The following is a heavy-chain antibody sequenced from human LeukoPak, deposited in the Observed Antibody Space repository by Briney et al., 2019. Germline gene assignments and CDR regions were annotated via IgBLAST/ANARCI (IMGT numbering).Heavy chain of an antibody. CDR2: IYTSGST. J-gene: IGHJ4*02. CDR3: ARGRAPYYYDSSGYHRVFDY. Sequence: PSETLSLTCTVSGGSISSGSYYWSWIRQPAGKGLEWIGRIYTSGSTYYNPSLKSRVTISVDTSKNQFSLNLSSVTAADTAVYYCARGRAPYYYDSSGYHRVFDYWGQGTLVTASS. CDR1: GGSISSGSYY. D-gene: IGHD3-22*01. V-gene: IGHV4-61*02.